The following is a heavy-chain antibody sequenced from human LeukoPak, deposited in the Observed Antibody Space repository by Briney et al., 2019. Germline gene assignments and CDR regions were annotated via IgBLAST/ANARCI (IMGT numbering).Heavy chain of an antibody. Sequence: GSLRLSCAASGFTFSSYAMNWVRQAPGKGLEWASFISGSGDTTYYADSVKGRFTISRDNSKNTLYLQMNSLRAEDTAVYYCAKSRGESRGASNYWGQGTLVTVSS. CDR3: AKSRGESRGASNY. V-gene: IGHV3-23*01. D-gene: IGHD1-26*01. CDR1: GFTFSSYA. CDR2: ISGSGDTT. J-gene: IGHJ4*02.